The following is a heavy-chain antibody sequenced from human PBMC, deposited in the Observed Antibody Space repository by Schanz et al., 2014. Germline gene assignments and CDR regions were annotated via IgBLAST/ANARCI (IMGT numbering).Heavy chain of an antibody. V-gene: IGHV3-33*01. J-gene: IGHJ4*02. CDR3: VRDSFFACDY. CDR2: IWYDGSNK. D-gene: IGHD3-3*01. CDR1: GFTFSSYG. Sequence: ESGGGVVQPGRSLRLSCAASGFTFSSYGMHWVRQAPGKGLEWVAVIWYDGSNKYYADSVKGRFTMSRDNAKNSVFLQMNSLRAEDTAVYYCVRDSFFACDYWGQGTLVTVSS.